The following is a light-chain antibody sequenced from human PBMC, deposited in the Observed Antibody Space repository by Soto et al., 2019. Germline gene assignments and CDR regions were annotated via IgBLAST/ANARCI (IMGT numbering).Light chain of an antibody. CDR3: AAWDDSLNGWV. J-gene: IGLJ3*02. V-gene: IGLV1-44*01. CDR1: SSNIGSNT. Sequence: QSVLTQPPSASGTPGQRVTISCSGSSSNIGSNTVNWYQQLPGTAPKLLIYSNNQRPSGVPDRFSGSKSGTSASLAISGLQPEDEADYYCAAWDDSLNGWVFGGGTK. CDR2: SNN.